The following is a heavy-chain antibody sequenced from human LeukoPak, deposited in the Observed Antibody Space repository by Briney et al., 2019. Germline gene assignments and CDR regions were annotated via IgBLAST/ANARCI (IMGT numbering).Heavy chain of an antibody. CDR2: MNPNSGNT. V-gene: IGHV1-8*02. Sequence: ASVKVSCKASGYTFTGYYMHWVRQATGQGLEWMGWMNPNSGNTGYAQKFQGRVTMTRNTSISTAYMELSSLRSEDTAVYYCATSGSTYWGQGTLVTVSS. CDR3: ATSGSTY. D-gene: IGHD3-10*01. CDR1: GYTFTGYY. J-gene: IGHJ4*02.